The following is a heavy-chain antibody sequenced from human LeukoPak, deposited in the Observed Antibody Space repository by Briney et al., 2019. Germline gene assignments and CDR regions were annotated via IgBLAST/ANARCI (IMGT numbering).Heavy chain of an antibody. CDR3: ASERVYCSSTSCYTPLPWFDP. D-gene: IGHD2-2*02. CDR2: IYTSGST. Sequence: VKPSETLSLTCTVSGGSISSYYWSWIRPPAGKGLEWIGRIYTSGSTNYNPSLKSRVTMSVDTSKNQFSLKLSSVTAADTAVYYCASERVYCSSTSCYTPLPWFDPWGQGTLVTVSS. CDR1: GGSISSYY. V-gene: IGHV4-4*07. J-gene: IGHJ5*02.